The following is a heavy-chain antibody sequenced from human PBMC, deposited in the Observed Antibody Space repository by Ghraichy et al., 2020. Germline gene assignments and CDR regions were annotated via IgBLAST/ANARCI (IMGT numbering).Heavy chain of an antibody. V-gene: IGHV3-30-3*01. J-gene: IGHJ2*01. D-gene: IGHD3-16*01. CDR1: GFTFSSYA. CDR3: ARARAGEDWYFDL. Sequence: GGSLRLSCAASGFTFSSYAMHWVRQAPGKGLEWVAVISYDGSNKYYADSVKGRFTISRDNSKNTLYLQMNSLRAEDTAVYYCARARAGEDWYFDLWGRGTLVTVSS. CDR2: ISYDGSNK.